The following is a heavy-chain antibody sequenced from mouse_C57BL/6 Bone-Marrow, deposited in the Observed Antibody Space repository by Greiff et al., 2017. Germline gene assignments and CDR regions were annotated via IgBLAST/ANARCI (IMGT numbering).Heavy chain of an antibody. CDR1: GFSLSTFGMG. J-gene: IGHJ3*01. CDR2: IWWDDDK. Sequence: QVTLKVSGPGILQPSQTLSLTCSFSGFSLSTFGMGVGWIRQPSGKGLEWLAHIWWDDDKYYNPALKSRLTISKDTSKHQVFLKIADVDTAGTATCYGARMGYYGSRSWFAYWGQGTLVTVAA. CDR3: ARMGYYGSRSWFAY. D-gene: IGHD1-1*01. V-gene: IGHV8-8*01.